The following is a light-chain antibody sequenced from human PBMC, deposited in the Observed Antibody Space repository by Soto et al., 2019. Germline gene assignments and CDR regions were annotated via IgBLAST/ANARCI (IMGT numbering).Light chain of an antibody. V-gene: IGLV1-40*01. CDR3: QSYDTSLSGSWV. Sequence: QSVLTQPPSVSGAPGQRVTISCTGSSSNIGAGYDVHWYQQLPGTAPKLLIYGNNNRPLGVPDRFSGSKSGTSASLAITGLQAEDEADYYCQSYDTSLSGSWVFGGGTQLTVL. CDR2: GNN. J-gene: IGLJ2*01. CDR1: SSNIGAGYD.